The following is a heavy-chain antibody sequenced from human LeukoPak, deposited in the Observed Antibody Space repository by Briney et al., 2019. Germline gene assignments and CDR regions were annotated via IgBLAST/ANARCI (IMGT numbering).Heavy chain of an antibody. CDR2: ISSSGSTI. CDR1: GFTFSDYY. Sequence: NPGGSLRLSCAASGFTFSDYYMSWIRQAPGKGLEWVSYISSSGSTIYYADSVKGRFTISRDNAKNSLYLQMNSLRAEDTAAYYCARARYSSSWYGGVNWFDPWGQGTLVTVSS. CDR3: ARARYSSSWYGGVNWFDP. J-gene: IGHJ5*02. D-gene: IGHD6-13*01. V-gene: IGHV3-11*01.